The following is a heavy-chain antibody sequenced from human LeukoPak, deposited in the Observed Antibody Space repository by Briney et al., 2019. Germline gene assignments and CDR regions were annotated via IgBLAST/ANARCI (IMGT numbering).Heavy chain of an antibody. V-gene: IGHV3-7*01. CDR3: AKDRAAGYGSGWDYYYGMDV. J-gene: IGHJ6*04. CDR2: IKQDGSEK. CDR1: GFTFSTYW. Sequence: GGSLRLSCAASGFTFSTYWMTWVRRAPGMGLEWVANIKQDGSEKYYVDSVKGRFTISRDNSKNTLYLQMNSLRAEDTAVYYCAKDRAAGYGSGWDYYYGMDVWGKGTTVTVSS. D-gene: IGHD3-10*01.